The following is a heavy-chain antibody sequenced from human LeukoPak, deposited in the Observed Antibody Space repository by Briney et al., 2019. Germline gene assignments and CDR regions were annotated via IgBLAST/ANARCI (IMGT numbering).Heavy chain of an antibody. J-gene: IGHJ6*02. CDR1: GGSFSGYY. Sequence: SETLSLTCAVCGGSFSGYYWSWIRQPPGKGLEWIGEINHSGSTNYNPSLKSRVTISVDTSKNQFSLKLSSVTAADTAVYYCARYDFWSGYPVGSYYYYGMDVWGQGTTVTVSS. D-gene: IGHD3-3*01. CDR3: ARYDFWSGYPVGSYYYYGMDV. CDR2: INHSGST. V-gene: IGHV4-34*01.